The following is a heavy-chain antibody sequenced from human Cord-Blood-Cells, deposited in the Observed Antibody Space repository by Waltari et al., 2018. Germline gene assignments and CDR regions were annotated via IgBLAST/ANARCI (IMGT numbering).Heavy chain of an antibody. D-gene: IGHD2-15*01. Sequence: QVQLQQWGAGLLKPPATLSLTCAVHGGSFSGYYWSWIRPPPGKGLEWTGEINHRGSTNYNPSLKSRVTISVDTSKNQFSLKLSSVTAADTAVYYCARGNCSGGSCSNWFDPWGQGTLVTVSS. CDR3: ARGNCSGGSCSNWFDP. V-gene: IGHV4-34*01. CDR2: INHRGST. CDR1: GGSFSGYY. J-gene: IGHJ5*02.